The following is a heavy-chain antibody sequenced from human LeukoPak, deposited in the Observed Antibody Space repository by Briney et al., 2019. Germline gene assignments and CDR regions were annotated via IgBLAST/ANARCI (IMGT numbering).Heavy chain of an antibody. CDR3: ARDSPLLTV. D-gene: IGHD3-9*01. Sequence: GGSLRLSCAASGFTFSSHAMSWVRQAPGKGLEWVSAIGDDVVSTYYAESVKGRFTISRDNSKNTLYPQMNSLRAEDTATYYCARDSPLLTVWGQGTLVTVSS. CDR2: IGDDVVST. CDR1: GFTFSSHA. V-gene: IGHV3-23*01. J-gene: IGHJ4*02.